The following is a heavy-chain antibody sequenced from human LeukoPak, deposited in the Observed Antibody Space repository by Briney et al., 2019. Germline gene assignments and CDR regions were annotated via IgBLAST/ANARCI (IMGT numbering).Heavy chain of an antibody. J-gene: IGHJ4*02. V-gene: IGHV3-23*01. CDR1: GFTFSSYA. CDR2: TSGSGGSS. Sequence: PGGSLRFSCAASGFTFSSYAMIWVRQAPGNGLKWVSTTSGSGGSSYYADSVKGRFTISRDNSKNTLDLQKNSLRAEDTAVYYCAKAGYCYGIPFFDYRGQGTLVTVSS. CDR3: AKAGYCYGIPFFDY. D-gene: IGHD5-18*01.